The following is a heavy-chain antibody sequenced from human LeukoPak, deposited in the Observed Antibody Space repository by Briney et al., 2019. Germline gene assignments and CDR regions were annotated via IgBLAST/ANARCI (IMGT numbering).Heavy chain of an antibody. V-gene: IGHV3-48*03. J-gene: IGHJ4*02. CDR3: ARVRYSSGWSFDY. Sequence: PGGSLRLSCGASGFNFSNYEMNWVRQAPGKGLEWTSYISDSGETTYYADSVKGRFTISRDNAKNTLYLQMNSLRAEDTAVYYCARVRYSSGWSFDYWGQGTLVTVSS. D-gene: IGHD6-19*01. CDR2: ISDSGETT. CDR1: GFNFSNYE.